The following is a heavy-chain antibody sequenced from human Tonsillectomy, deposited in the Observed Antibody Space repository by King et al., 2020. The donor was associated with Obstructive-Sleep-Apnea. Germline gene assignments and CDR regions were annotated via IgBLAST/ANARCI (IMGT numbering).Heavy chain of an antibody. D-gene: IGHD3-10*01. CDR1: GFTFSTYG. CDR3: ARGSGSYRKRGMDV. J-gene: IGHJ6*02. Sequence: QVQLVESGGGVVQPGRSLRLSCAASGFTFSTYGMHWVRQAPGKGLEWVAVIWYDGSNKYYADSVKDRFTISRDNSKNTLYLQMNSLRADDTALYDCARGSGSYRKRGMDVWGQGTTVTVSS. V-gene: IGHV3-33*01. CDR2: IWYDGSNK.